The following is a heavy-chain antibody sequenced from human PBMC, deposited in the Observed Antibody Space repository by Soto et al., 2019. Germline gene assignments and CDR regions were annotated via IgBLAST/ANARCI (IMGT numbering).Heavy chain of an antibody. CDR3: ARRYGATFDY. Sequence: SETLSLTCTVSGGSISSGDYYWSWIRQPPGKGLEWIGYIYYSGSTNYNPSLKSRVTISVDTSKNQFSLKLSSVTAADTAVYYWARRYGATFDYWGQGTLVTVSS. CDR2: IYYSGST. V-gene: IGHV4-61*08. CDR1: GGSISSGDYY. J-gene: IGHJ4*02. D-gene: IGHD4-17*01.